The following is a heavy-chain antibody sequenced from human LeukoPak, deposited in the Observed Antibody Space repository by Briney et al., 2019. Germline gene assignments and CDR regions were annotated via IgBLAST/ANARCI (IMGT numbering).Heavy chain of an antibody. V-gene: IGHV3-30*02. Sequence: PGGSLRLSCAASGFTFSSYGMHWVRQAPGKGLEWVAFIRYDGSNKYYGDSVKGRFTISRDNSNNTLYLQMNSLRAEDTAVYYCATDRGYYTSGSYYLDYWGQGTLVTVSS. CDR3: ATDRGYYTSGSYYLDY. D-gene: IGHD3-10*01. CDR2: IRYDGSNK. CDR1: GFTFSSYG. J-gene: IGHJ4*02.